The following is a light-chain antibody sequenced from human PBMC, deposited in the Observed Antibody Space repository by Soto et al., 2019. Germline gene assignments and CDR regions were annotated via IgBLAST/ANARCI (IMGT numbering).Light chain of an antibody. CDR2: DVR. CDR3: SSYTSRSTDV. Sequence: QSALTQPASVSGSPGQSITISCTGTSSDVGYYNYVSWYQQHPGKAPKLMIYDVRNRPSGVSNRFSGSKSGNTASLTISGLQAEDEADYYCSSYTSRSTDVFGTGTKVTVL. J-gene: IGLJ1*01. V-gene: IGLV2-14*03. CDR1: SSDVGYYNY.